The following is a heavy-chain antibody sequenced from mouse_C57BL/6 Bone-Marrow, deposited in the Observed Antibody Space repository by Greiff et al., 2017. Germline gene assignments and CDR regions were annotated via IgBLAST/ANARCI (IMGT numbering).Heavy chain of an antibody. Sequence: QVQLQQSGPELVKPGASVKISCKASGYAFSSSWMNWVKQRPGKGLEWIGRIYPGDGDTNYNGKFKGKATLTADKSSSTAYMQLSSLTSEDSAVYFCERGIFYYGSSPFYAMDYWGQGTSVTVSS. CDR1: GYAFSSSW. V-gene: IGHV1-82*01. J-gene: IGHJ4*01. CDR2: IYPGDGDT. D-gene: IGHD1-1*01. CDR3: ERGIFYYGSSPFYAMDY.